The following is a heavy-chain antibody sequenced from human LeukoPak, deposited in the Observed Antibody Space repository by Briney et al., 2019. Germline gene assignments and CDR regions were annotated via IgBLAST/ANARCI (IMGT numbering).Heavy chain of an antibody. CDR2: LSSSGGST. Sequence: GGSLRLSCAASGFTFSIYAMSWVRQAPGKGLEWVSALSSSGGSTYYADSVKGRFTISRDNSKNMLYLQMNSLRAEDTAVYYCARDPDRMADYWGQGTLVTVSS. CDR3: ARDPDRMADY. J-gene: IGHJ4*02. CDR1: GFTFSIYA. V-gene: IGHV3-23*01. D-gene: IGHD2-8*01.